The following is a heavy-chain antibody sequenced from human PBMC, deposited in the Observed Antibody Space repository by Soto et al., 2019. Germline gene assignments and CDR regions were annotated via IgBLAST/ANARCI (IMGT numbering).Heavy chain of an antibody. CDR2: IYYSGST. CDR1: GGSISSGDYY. D-gene: IGHD5-12*01. CDR3: ARDPAPRKWLPSD. V-gene: IGHV4-30-4*01. J-gene: IGHJ4*02. Sequence: QVQLQESGPGLVKPSQTLSLTCTVSGGSISSGDYYWSWIRQPPGKGLEWIGYIYYSGSTYYNPSLMSRGTIPVDPSKNQFSLKLSSVTAADTAVYYCARDPAPRKWLPSDWGQGTLVTVSS.